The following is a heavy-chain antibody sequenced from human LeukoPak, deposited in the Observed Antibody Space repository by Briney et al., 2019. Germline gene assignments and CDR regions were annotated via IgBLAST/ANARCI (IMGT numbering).Heavy chain of an antibody. Sequence: PGGSLRLSCAASGFTFDDYAMHWVRQAPGKGLEWVSGISWNSGSIGYADSVKGRFTISRDNAKNSLYLQMNSLRAEDMALYYCATGYPYYFDYWGQGTLVTVSS. CDR2: ISWNSGSI. D-gene: IGHD6-25*01. CDR3: ATGYPYYFDY. V-gene: IGHV3-9*03. CDR1: GFTFDDYA. J-gene: IGHJ4*02.